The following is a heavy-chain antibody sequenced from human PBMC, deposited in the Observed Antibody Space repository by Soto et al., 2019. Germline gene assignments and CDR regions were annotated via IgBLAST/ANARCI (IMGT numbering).Heavy chain of an antibody. CDR2: IYPRDSDV. D-gene: IGHD6-19*01. J-gene: IGHJ4*02. CDR3: ARQHPLDSRVWYD. Sequence: GESLKISCKVFGDSFTGFWVGWVRQVPGKGLEWVASIYPRDSDVRYNPSFQGQVTISADRSTTTAYPQWSSLKASDTAIYYCARQHPLDSRVWYDWGQGTLVTVS. V-gene: IGHV5-51*01. CDR1: GDSFTGFW.